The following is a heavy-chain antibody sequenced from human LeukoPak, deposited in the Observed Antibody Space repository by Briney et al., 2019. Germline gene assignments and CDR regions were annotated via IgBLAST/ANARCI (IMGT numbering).Heavy chain of an antibody. CDR2: IYYTGST. CDR1: GGSIISRHHY. D-gene: IGHD6-13*01. CDR3: ATGYLRLDY. V-gene: IGHV4-39*01. J-gene: IGHJ4*02. Sequence: SETLSLTCSVSGGSIISRHHYWDWIRQPPGKGLQWIGSIYYTGSTYYNPSVESRVTISVDTSKNQFSLDLGSVTAADTAVYYCATGYLRLDYWGQGSLVTVSS.